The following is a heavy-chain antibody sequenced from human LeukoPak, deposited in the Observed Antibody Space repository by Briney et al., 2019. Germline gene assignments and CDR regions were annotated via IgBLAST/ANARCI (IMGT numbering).Heavy chain of an antibody. D-gene: IGHD3/OR15-3a*01. CDR2: ISYDGSNK. CDR3: ARGPAGHYDFHRGAFDI. V-gene: IGHV3-30*03. CDR1: GFIFSDYG. Sequence: GGSLRLSCAASGFIFSDYGMHWVRQAPGKGLEWVAVISYDGSNKYYADSVKGRFTISRDNSKKTLYLQMNSLRAEDTAVYYCARGPAGHYDFHRGAFDIWGQGTMVTVSS. J-gene: IGHJ3*02.